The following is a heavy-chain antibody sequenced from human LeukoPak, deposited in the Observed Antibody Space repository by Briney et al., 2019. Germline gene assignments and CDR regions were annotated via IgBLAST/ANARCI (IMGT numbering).Heavy chain of an antibody. D-gene: IGHD5-18*01. V-gene: IGHV4-59*01. J-gene: IGHJ6*03. CDR2: IYYSGST. CDR1: GGSISSYY. Sequence: SETLSLTCTVSGGSISSYYWSWIRQPPGKGLEWIGYIYYSGSTNYNPSLKSRVTISVDTSKNQFSLKLSSVTAADTAVYYCARVPLDTARYYYYMDVWGKGTTVTVSS. CDR3: ARVPLDTARYYYYMDV.